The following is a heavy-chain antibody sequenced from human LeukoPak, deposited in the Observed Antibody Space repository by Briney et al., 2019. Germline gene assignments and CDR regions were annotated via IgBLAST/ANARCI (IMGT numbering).Heavy chain of an antibody. CDR3: ARVASSSSWYNDEYFQH. Sequence: KAGGSLRLSCAASGFSFSSYNMNWVRQTPGKGLEWVSSITSSSTYTFYADSVKGRFTISRDNARNSLYLQMNSLRAEDTAVYYCARVASSSSWYNDEYFQHWGQGTLVTVSS. CDR2: ITSSSTYT. V-gene: IGHV3-21*01. J-gene: IGHJ1*01. D-gene: IGHD6-13*01. CDR1: GFSFSSYN.